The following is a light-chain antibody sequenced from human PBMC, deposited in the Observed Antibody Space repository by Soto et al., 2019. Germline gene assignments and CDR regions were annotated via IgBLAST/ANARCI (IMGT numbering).Light chain of an antibody. CDR3: QSYDSSNQWV. J-gene: IGLJ3*02. V-gene: IGLV6-57*01. Sequence: NFMLTQPHSVSESPGKTVTISCTRSSGSIASNYVQWYQQRPGSSPTTVIYDDNQRPSGVPDRFSVSIDSSSNSASLTISGLKTEDEADYYCQSYDSSNQWVFGGGTKLTVL. CDR1: SGSIASNY. CDR2: DDN.